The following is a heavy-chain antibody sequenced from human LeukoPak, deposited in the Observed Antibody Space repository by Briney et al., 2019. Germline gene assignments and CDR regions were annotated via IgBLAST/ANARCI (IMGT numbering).Heavy chain of an antibody. Sequence: SDTLSLTCAVYGGFFSAYYWSWIRQPPGKGLEWIGEINHSGSTNYDPSLKSRVTISVDTSKNQFSLKLSSVTAADTAVYYCARTTVTTDDAFDIWGQGTMVTVSS. CDR1: GGFFSAYY. D-gene: IGHD4-11*01. J-gene: IGHJ3*02. V-gene: IGHV4-34*01. CDR2: INHSGST. CDR3: ARTTVTTDDAFDI.